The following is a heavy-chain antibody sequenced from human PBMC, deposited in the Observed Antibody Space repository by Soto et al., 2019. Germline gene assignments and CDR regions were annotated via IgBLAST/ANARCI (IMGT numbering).Heavy chain of an antibody. CDR3: ARFEWGATTLDY. CDR1: GYTFTTHA. J-gene: IGHJ4*02. CDR2: INAVDGNT. Sequence: GASVKVSCKASGYTFTTHAMHWVRQAPGQRLEWMGWINAVDGNTKYSQNFQGRVTFSTDTSASTAYMEMSGLNSEDTAVYYCARFEWGATTLDYWGQGTLVTVSS. V-gene: IGHV1-3*01. D-gene: IGHD1-26*01.